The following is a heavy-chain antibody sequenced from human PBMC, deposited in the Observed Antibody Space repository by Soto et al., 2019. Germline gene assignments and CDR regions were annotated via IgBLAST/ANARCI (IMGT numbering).Heavy chain of an antibody. CDR3: ARVSISRGVDRSCPAWFDP. Sequence: SETLSLTCTVSGGSISNANYYWSWIRHHPGKGLEWIGYIYYTGTTYYSPSLESRVAISVDTSQNQFSLKLGAVTAAVTAVYFCARVSISRGVDRSCPAWFDPWGQGTLVTVSS. J-gene: IGHJ5*02. V-gene: IGHV4-31*03. CDR2: IYYTGTT. CDR1: GGSISNANYY. D-gene: IGHD2-21*01.